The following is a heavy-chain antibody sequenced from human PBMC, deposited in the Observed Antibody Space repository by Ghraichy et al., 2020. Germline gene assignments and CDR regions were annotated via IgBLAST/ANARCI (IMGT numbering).Heavy chain of an antibody. CDR3: ARPNPELRFLEGGMDV. J-gene: IGHJ6*02. Sequence: GGSLRLSCAASGFTFSSYSMNWVRQAPGKGLEWVSSISSSSSYIYYADSVKGRFTISRDNAKNSLYLQMNSLRAEDTAVYYCARPNPELRFLEGGMDVWGQGTTVTVSS. CDR1: GFTFSSYS. V-gene: IGHV3-21*01. D-gene: IGHD3-3*01. CDR2: ISSSSSYI.